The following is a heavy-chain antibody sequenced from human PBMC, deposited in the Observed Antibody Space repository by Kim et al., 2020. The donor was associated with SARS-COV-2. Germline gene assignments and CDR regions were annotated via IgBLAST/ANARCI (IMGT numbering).Heavy chain of an antibody. CDR1: GYTFTSYA. Sequence: ASVKVSCKASGYTFTSYAINWVRQAPGQGLEWMGWINTNNGNPTYAQGFTGRFVFSLDTSVSTAYLQISSLKAEDTAVYYCARVGGALEWELTSTFDIWGQGTMVTVSS. D-gene: IGHD1-26*01. J-gene: IGHJ3*02. CDR3: ARVGGALEWELTSTFDI. CDR2: INTNNGNP. V-gene: IGHV7-4-1*02.